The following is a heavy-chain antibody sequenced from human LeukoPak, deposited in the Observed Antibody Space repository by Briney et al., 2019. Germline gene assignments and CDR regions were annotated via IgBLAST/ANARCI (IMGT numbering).Heavy chain of an antibody. V-gene: IGHV3-23*01. CDR3: ATMGYDFWSGYWPDY. D-gene: IGHD3-3*01. CDR1: GFTFTSYA. J-gene: IGHJ4*02. Sequence: PGGSLRLSCAASGFTFTSYAMNWVRQAPGNGLEWVSGISYSGGGTNYAASVKGRFTSSRDNSKNTLYLQMDSVGAEDTAEYYCATMGYDFWSGYWPDYWGQGTLVTVSS. CDR2: ISYSGGGT.